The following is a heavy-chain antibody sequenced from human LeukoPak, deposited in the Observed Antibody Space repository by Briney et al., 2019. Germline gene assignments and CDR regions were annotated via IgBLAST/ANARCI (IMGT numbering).Heavy chain of an antibody. J-gene: IGHJ6*03. CDR2: ISGSGGST. CDR3: ARGFRDPPYYYYYYMDV. V-gene: IGHV3-23*01. D-gene: IGHD5-24*01. CDR1: GFTFSNYA. Sequence: GGSLRLSCAASGFTFSNYAMSWVRQAPGKGLEWVSAISGSGGSTYYADSVKGRFTISRDNSKNTLYLQMNTLRVDDTAIYYCARGFRDPPYYYYYYMDVWGKGTTVTISS.